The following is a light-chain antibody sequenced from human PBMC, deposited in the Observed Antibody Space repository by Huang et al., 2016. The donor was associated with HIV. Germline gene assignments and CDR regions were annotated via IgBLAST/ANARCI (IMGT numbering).Light chain of an antibody. CDR2: DAS. Sequence: EIVLTQSPATLSLSPGERATLSCRASQGFANYLSWYQQKPGQAPRLLIYDASTRATCIPARFRGSGSGTDFTRTMSSLEPEDFAVYYCQQRGNWQLTFGGGTKVEIK. CDR1: QGFANY. CDR3: QQRGNWQLT. J-gene: IGKJ4*01. V-gene: IGKV3-11*01.